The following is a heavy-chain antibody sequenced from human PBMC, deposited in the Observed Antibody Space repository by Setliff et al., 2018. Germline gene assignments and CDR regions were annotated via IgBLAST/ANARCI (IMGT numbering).Heavy chain of an antibody. CDR3: ARGRIAERPEAIDY. V-gene: IGHV4-34*01. D-gene: IGHD6-6*01. J-gene: IGHJ4*02. CDR2: INHRGFT. CDR1: GESFDNHY. Sequence: ETLSLTCTVYGESFDNHYWTWIRQPPGERLEWIGEINHRGFTDYKPSLKSRLTMSVDTSRNQFSLNLGSVTAADTGVYYCARGRIAERPEAIDYWGQGTPVTVSS.